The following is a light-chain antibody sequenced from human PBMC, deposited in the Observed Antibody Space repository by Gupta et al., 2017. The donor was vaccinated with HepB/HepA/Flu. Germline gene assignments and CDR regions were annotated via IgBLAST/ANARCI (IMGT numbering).Light chain of an antibody. CDR2: RNN. CDR3: ATWDDSLSGYV. V-gene: IGLV1-47*01. CDR1: SSNIGSNY. Sequence: HSVLTQPPPASGTPGKRVTSSCSGSSSNIGSNYVYWYQQFPGTAPKLLIYRNNQRPSGVPDRFSGSKSGTSASLAISGLRSDDEADYYCATWDDSLSGYVFGNGTNVTVL. J-gene: IGLJ1*01.